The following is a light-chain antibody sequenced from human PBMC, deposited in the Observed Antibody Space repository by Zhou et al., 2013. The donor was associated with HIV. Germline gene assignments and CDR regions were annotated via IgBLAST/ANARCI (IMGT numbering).Light chain of an antibody. CDR2: KVS. CDR3: MQGTHWPPT. J-gene: IGKJ2*01. Sequence: DVVMTQSPLSLPVTLGQPASISCRSSQSLVYTDGNTYLCWFQQRPGQSPRRLISKVSSRDSGVPDRFSGSGSGTDFTLKISRVEAEDLGVYYCMQGTHWPPTFGQGTKLEFK. V-gene: IGKV2-30*01. CDR1: QSLVYTDGNTY.